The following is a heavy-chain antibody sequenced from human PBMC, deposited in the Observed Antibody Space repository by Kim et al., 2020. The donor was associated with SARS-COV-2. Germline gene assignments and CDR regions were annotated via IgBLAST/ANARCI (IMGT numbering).Heavy chain of an antibody. CDR1: GYTFTSYG. V-gene: IGHV1-18*01. J-gene: IGHJ6*02. Sequence: ASVKVSCKASGYTFTSYGISWVRQAPGQGLEWMGWISAYNGNTNYAQKLQGRVTMTTDTSTSTAYMELRSLRSDDTAVYYCARDTHHSSSWTISLGYYYYGMDVWGQGTTVTVSS. D-gene: IGHD6-13*01. CDR3: ARDTHHSSSWTISLGYYYYGMDV. CDR2: ISAYNGNT.